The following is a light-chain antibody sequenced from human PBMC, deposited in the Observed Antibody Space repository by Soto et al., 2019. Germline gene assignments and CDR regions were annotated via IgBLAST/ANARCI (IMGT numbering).Light chain of an antibody. Sequence: QSVLTQPASVSGSPGQSITISCTGTSSDVGGHNSVSWYQQHPGKAPKFMIYDVSNRPSGVSNRFSGSKSGSTASLTISGLQAEDEADYYCSSYTDSSTVIFGGGTKLTVL. V-gene: IGLV2-14*01. CDR2: DVS. CDR3: SSYTDSSTVI. J-gene: IGLJ2*01. CDR1: SSDVGGHNS.